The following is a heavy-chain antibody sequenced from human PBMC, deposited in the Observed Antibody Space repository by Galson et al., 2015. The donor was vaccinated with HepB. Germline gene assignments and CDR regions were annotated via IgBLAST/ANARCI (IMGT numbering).Heavy chain of an antibody. V-gene: IGHV3-23*01. D-gene: IGHD6-6*01. J-gene: IGHJ4*02. CDR3: AKVARPTSIAARPQTYFDY. CDR1: GFTFSSYA. Sequence: SLRLSCAASGFTFSSYAMSWVRQAPGKGLEWVSAISGSGGSTYYADSVKGRFTISRDNSKNTLYLQMNSLRAEDTAVYYCAKVARPTSIAARPQTYFDYWGQGTLVTVSS. CDR2: ISGSGGST.